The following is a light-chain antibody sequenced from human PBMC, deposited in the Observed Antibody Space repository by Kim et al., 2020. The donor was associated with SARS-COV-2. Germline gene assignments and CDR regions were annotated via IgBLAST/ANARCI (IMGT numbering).Light chain of an antibody. CDR2: VVS. CDR1: QDISNY. J-gene: IGKJ2*01. CDR3: QQYDNHTYS. V-gene: IGKV1-33*01. Sequence: AGDRGNSISLASQDISNYLNWYQQNQGKPRKPLMYVVSNLETGVPARFRRSGCGTDFTETISSLQTEDIDTYDSQQYDNHTYSFGQGTKLEI.